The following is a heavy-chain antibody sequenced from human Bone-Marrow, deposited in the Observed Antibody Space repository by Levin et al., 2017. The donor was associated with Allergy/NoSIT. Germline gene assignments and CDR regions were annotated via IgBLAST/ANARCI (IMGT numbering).Heavy chain of an antibody. V-gene: IGHV3-21*01. CDR3: AREEPTGGFDY. CDR1: GFTFGSSA. D-gene: IGHD2-8*02. Sequence: LSLTCAASGFTFGSSAMNWVRQAPGKGLEWVSSIHSTGNSMYYADSVRGRFTISRDNAKNSLSLQMNSLRAEDTALYYCAREEPTGGFDYWGQGTLVTVSS. CDR2: IHSTGNSM. J-gene: IGHJ4*02.